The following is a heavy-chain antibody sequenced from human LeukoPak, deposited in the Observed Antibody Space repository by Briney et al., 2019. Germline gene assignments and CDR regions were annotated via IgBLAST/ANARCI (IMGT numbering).Heavy chain of an antibody. CDR1: GGSISSGSYY. CDR2: IYTSEST. D-gene: IGHD3-22*01. CDR3: ARRLPPLYDSSGYIAT. Sequence: SETLSLTCTVSGGSISSGSYYWSWIRQPAGTGLEWIGRIYTSESTNYNPSLKSRVTISVDTSRNQFSLKLSSVTAADTAVYYCARRLPPLYDSSGYIATWGQGTLVTVSS. J-gene: IGHJ5*02. V-gene: IGHV4-61*02.